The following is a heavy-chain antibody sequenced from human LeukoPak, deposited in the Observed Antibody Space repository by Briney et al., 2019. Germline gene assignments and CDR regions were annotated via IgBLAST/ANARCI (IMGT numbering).Heavy chain of an antibody. CDR1: GGSISSSSYY. Sequence: RSSETLSLTCTVSGGSISSSSYYWGWIRQPPGKGLEWIGSIYYSGSTYYNPSLKSRVTISVDTSKNQFSLKLSSVTAADTAVYYCAGTLWFGESYLNWFDPWGQGTLVTVSS. CDR3: AGTLWFGESYLNWFDP. CDR2: IYYSGST. D-gene: IGHD3-10*01. V-gene: IGHV4-39*01. J-gene: IGHJ5*02.